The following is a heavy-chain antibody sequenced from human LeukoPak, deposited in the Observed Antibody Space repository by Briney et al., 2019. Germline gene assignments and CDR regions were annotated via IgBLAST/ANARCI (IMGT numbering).Heavy chain of an antibody. CDR2: IYTSGST. CDR3: ARESSLLRSTDY. D-gene: IGHD3-3*01. J-gene: IGHJ4*02. V-gene: IGHV4-61*02. CDR1: GGSISSGSYY. Sequence: SETLSLTCTVSGGSISSGSYYWSSIRQPAGKGLEWIGRIYTSGSTNYNPSLKSRVIISVDTSKNQFSLKLSSVTAADTAVYYCARESSLLRSTDYWGQGTLVTVSS.